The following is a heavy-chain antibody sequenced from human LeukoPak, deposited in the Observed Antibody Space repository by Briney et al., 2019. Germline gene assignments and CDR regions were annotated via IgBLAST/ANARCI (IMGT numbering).Heavy chain of an antibody. D-gene: IGHD3-3*01. CDR3: ALDTIFGVVITGYN. Sequence: SVKVSCKASGDTFSSYAISWVRQAPGQGLEWMGRIIPIFGTANYAQKFQGRVTITTDESTSTAYMELSSLRSEDTAVYYCALDTIFGVVITGYNWGQGTLVTVSS. V-gene: IGHV1-69*05. J-gene: IGHJ4*02. CDR1: GDTFSSYA. CDR2: IIPIFGTA.